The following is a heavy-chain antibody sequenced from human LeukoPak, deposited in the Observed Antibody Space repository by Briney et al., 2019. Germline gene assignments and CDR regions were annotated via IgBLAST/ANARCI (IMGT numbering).Heavy chain of an antibody. J-gene: IGHJ4*02. CDR1: GYTFTGHW. D-gene: IGHD5-24*01. CDR3: ARDYVGMSTIRDFGC. CDR2: INPYSGDT. Sequence: ASVKVSCKSSGYTFTGHWMHWVRQAPGQGLEWVGCINPYSGDTKYAEQFEGRVTLTRDTSISTAYMELSRLRYDDTAVYYCARDYVGMSTIRDFGCWGQGTLVTVSS. V-gene: IGHV1-2*02.